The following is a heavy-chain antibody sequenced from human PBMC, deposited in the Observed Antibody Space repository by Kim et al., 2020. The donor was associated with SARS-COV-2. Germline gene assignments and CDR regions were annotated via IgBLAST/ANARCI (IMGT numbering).Heavy chain of an antibody. V-gene: IGHV3-9*01. D-gene: IGHD3-3*02. Sequence: AEAVKGRFTISRDNAKNSLYMQMNSLRAEDTALYCCAKELSISPKHAFDIWGQGTMVTVSS. CDR3: AKELSISPKHAFDI. J-gene: IGHJ3*02.